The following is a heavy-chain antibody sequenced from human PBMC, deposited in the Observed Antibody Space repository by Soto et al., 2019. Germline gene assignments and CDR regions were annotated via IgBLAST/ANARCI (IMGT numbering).Heavy chain of an antibody. D-gene: IGHD3-10*01. CDR1: GGKVSRYA. Sequence: PVGLLRLSGAASGGKVSRYAMSWLRQDTRKGLEWVSAISGSGGSTYYADSVKGRFTISRDNSKNTLYLQMNSLRAEDTAVYYCAKDYYGSGSYHPEYPFDYWGQGTLVTVSS. CDR2: ISGSGGST. V-gene: IGHV3-23*01. J-gene: IGHJ4*02. CDR3: AKDYYGSGSYHPEYPFDY.